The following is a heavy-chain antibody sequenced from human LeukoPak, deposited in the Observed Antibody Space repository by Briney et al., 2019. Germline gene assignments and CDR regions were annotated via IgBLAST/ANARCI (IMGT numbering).Heavy chain of an antibody. Sequence: ASVKVSCKASGYSFSGYGISWVRQAPGQGLEWMGRIGPNNGDTNYAQKLQAIVTMTTDTSTSTAYMELTSLTSDDTAVYYCARWGPVYASGWLPWGQGTLVTVSS. V-gene: IGHV1-18*04. D-gene: IGHD6-19*01. CDR1: GYSFSGYG. CDR2: IGPNNGDT. CDR3: ARWGPVYASGWLP. J-gene: IGHJ4*02.